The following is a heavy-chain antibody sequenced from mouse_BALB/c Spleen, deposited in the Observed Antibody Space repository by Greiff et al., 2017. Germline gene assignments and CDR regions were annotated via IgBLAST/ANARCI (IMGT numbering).Heavy chain of an antibody. CDR2: INPGSGGT. J-gene: IGHJ4*01. V-gene: IGHV1-54*01. CDR1: GYAFTNYL. CDR3: ARNFPFAMDY. Sequence: QVQLQQSGAELVRPGTSVKVSCKASGYAFTNYLIEWVKQRPGQGLEWIGVINPGSGGTNYNEKFKGKATLTADKSSSTAYMQLSSLTSDDSAVYFCARNFPFAMDYWGQGTSVTVSS.